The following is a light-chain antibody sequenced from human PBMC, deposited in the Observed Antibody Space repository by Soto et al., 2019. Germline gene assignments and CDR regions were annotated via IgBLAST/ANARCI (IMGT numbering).Light chain of an antibody. V-gene: IGKV1-8*01. J-gene: IGKJ1*01. Sequence: AIRMTQSPSSLSASAGDRVAIACRASQDVGRDLAWYQQKPGQAPKLLIYGASTLQSGVPSRFSGGGSGTGFTLTISCLQSEDFATYYCQHYKNYPWTFGQGTKVEIK. CDR1: QDVGRD. CDR2: GAS. CDR3: QHYKNYPWT.